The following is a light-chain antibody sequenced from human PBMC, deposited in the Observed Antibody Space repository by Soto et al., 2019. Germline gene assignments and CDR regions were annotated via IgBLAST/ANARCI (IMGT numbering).Light chain of an antibody. CDR1: QDINKY. CDR2: DAP. J-gene: IGKJ4*01. CDR3: QQSENGPLT. Sequence: DIQMTQSPSSLSASVGDRITITSQASQDINKYLNWYQQKLGKAPKLLIYDAPNLQRGVPSRFSGSGSGTHFSLSISSLQPEDIATYYCQQSENGPLTFGGGTKV. V-gene: IGKV1-33*01.